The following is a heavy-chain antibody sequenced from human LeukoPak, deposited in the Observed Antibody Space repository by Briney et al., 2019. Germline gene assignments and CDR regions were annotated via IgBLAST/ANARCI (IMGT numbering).Heavy chain of an antibody. CDR3: ATYYYDSGGFHFHH. CDR2: TSSNGGRT. CDR1: GFTFRSYG. J-gene: IGHJ1*01. V-gene: IGHV3-64*01. Sequence: GGSLRLSCAASGFTFRSYGMHWVRQAQGRGLEYVSATSSNGGRTYYANSVKGRFTISRDNSTNTLYLQMGSLRAEDMAVYYCATYYYDSGGFHFHHWGQGTLVTVSS. D-gene: IGHD3-22*01.